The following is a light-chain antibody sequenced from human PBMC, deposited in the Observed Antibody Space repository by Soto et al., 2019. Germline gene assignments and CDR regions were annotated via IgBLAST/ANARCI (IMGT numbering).Light chain of an antibody. V-gene: IGLV1-40*01. J-gene: IGLJ2*01. CDR1: SSNIGAGYD. CDR2: GNI. Sequence: QAVVTQPPSVSGAPGQRVTISCTGSSSNIGAGYDIHWYQQLPGTAPKLLIYGNINRPSGVPDRFSGSKSGTSASLAITGLQAEDAADYYCQSYDSCLSGSVVFGGGTKLTVL. CDR3: QSYDSCLSGSVV.